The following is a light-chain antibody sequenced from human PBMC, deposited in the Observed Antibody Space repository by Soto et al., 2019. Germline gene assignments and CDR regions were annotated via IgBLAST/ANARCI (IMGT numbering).Light chain of an antibody. J-gene: IGKJ4*01. V-gene: IGKV4-1*01. Sequence: DIVMTQSPDSLAVSLGERATINCKSSQSILYNSNNKNYLAWYQQKPGQPPKLLIYWASTRESGVPDRFSGSASGTDFTLIISSLQAEDVAVYYCQQYYNILLSFGGGTKVEIK. CDR3: QQYYNILLS. CDR2: WAS. CDR1: QSILYNSNNKNY.